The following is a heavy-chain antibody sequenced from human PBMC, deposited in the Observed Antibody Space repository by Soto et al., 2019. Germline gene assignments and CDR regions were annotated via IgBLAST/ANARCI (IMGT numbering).Heavy chain of an antibody. V-gene: IGHV1-2*04. CDR2: INPNSGTT. Sequence: QMQLVQSGAEVKKPGASVKVSCKASGYTFTDYYMHWVRQAPGQRLEWMGWINPNSGTTNYAQKFQGWVTMTRDTSITTVYMEVSRLRSDDTAVYYCARVPRGVYYGMDVWGQGTTVTVSS. D-gene: IGHD3-10*01. CDR3: ARVPRGVYYGMDV. J-gene: IGHJ6*02. CDR1: GYTFTDYY.